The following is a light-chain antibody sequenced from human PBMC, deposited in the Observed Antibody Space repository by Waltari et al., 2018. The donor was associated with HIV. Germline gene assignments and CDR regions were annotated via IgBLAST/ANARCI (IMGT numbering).Light chain of an antibody. CDR2: YDD. CDR1: SSNIGNNA. V-gene: IGLV1-36*01. Sequence: QSVLTQPPSVSAAPRQRVPISCSGSSSNIGNNAVNWYQQLPGKAPKLLIYYDDLLPSGVSARFAGSKSGTSASLAISGLHSYDEADYYCAAWDDSLHGYVFGPGTKVTV. J-gene: IGLJ1*01. CDR3: AAWDDSLHGYV.